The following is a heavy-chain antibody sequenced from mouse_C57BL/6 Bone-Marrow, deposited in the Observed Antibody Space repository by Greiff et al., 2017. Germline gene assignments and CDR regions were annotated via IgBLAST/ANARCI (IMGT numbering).Heavy chain of an antibody. CDR3: ARRVGREYAMDY. J-gene: IGHJ4*01. Sequence: QVQLQQSGAELVRPGTSVKVSCKASGYAFTNYLIEWVKQRPGQGLEWIGVINPGSGGTNYNEKFKGKATLTADKSSSTAYMQLSSLTSEDSAVYFSARRVGREYAMDYWGQGTSVTVSS. V-gene: IGHV1-54*01. CDR1: GYAFTNYL. D-gene: IGHD4-1*01. CDR2: INPGSGGT.